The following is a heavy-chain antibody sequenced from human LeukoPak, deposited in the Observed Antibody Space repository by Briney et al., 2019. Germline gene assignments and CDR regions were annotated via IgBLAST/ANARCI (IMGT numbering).Heavy chain of an antibody. V-gene: IGHV4-34*01. CDR3: ARVQDFETRGYYLGY. D-gene: IGHD3-22*01. CDR1: GGSFSDYY. CDR2: INHSGST. Sequence: SETLSLTCAGYGGSFSDYYWNWIRQPPGKGLEWIGEINHSGSTNYNPSLKSRVTMSVDTFKNQFSLTLSSVTAADTAVYYCARVQDFETRGYYLGYWGHGTLVTVSS. J-gene: IGHJ4*01.